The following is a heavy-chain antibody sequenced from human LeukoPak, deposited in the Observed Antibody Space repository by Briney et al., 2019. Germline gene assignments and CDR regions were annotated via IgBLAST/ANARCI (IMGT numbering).Heavy chain of an antibody. V-gene: IGHV1-2*02. D-gene: IGHD3-22*01. J-gene: IGHJ5*02. CDR1: GYTFTGYY. Sequence: ASVKVSCKASGYTFTGYYMHWVRQAPGQGLEWMGWINPNSGGTNYAQKFQGRVTMTRDTSISTAYMEQSRLRSDDTAVYYCARIFNYYDSSGYYYRNGWFDPWGQGTLVTVSS. CDR2: INPNSGGT. CDR3: ARIFNYYDSSGYYYRNGWFDP.